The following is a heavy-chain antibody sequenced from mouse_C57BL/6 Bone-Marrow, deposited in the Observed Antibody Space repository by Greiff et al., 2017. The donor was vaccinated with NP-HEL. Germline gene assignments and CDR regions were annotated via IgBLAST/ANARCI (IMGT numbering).Heavy chain of an antibody. CDR1: GYTFTSYG. D-gene: IGHD1-1*01. CDR2: IYPRSGNT. V-gene: IGHV1-81*01. Sequence: QVQLQQSGAELARPGASVKLSCKASGYTFTSYGISWVKQRTGQGLEWIGEIYPRSGNTYYNEKFKGKATLTADKSSSTAYMELRSLTSEDSAVYFCARRRELRGYFDVWGTGTTVTVSS. CDR3: ARRRELRGYFDV. J-gene: IGHJ1*03.